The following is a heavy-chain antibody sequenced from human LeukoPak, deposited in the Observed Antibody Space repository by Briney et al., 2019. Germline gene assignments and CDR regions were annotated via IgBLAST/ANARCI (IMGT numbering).Heavy chain of an antibody. CDR2: ISSSSSYT. V-gene: IGHV3-11*06. J-gene: IGHJ6*01. CDR1: GFTFSDYY. Sequence: GGSLRLSCAASGFTFSDYYMSWIRQAPGKGLEWVSYISSSSSYTNYADSVKGRFTISRDNAKNSLYLQMNSLRAEDTAVYYCARSKAPSNYYYGMDVWGQGTAVTVSS. CDR3: ARSKAPSNYYYGMDV.